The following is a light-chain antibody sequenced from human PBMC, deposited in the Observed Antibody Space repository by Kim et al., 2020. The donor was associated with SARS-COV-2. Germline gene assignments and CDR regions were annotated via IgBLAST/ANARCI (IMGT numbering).Light chain of an antibody. CDR2: DAS. V-gene: IGKV3-11*01. Sequence: EIVLTQIPATLSLSPGESATLPCKASQSVSSYLAWYQQKPGQAPRLLIYDASSRAPGIPARFSGRGSVTDFTLTISSLEPEDFAIYYCQHRGNWPPTFGQGTRLEIK. CDR1: QSVSSY. CDR3: QHRGNWPPT. J-gene: IGKJ5*01.